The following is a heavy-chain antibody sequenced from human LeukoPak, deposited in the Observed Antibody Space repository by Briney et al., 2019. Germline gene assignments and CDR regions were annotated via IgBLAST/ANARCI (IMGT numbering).Heavy chain of an antibody. CDR2: ISGSSIYI. D-gene: IGHD3-22*01. CDR1: GFTFSTYS. Sequence: PGGSLRLSCAASGFTFSTYSMNWVRQAPGKGLEWVSSISGSSIYIYYADSVKGRFTISRDNAKNSLYLQMNSLRAEDTAVYYCARDPPYYDSSRYYYDYWGQGTLVTVSS. V-gene: IGHV3-21*01. CDR3: ARDPPYYDSSRYYYDY. J-gene: IGHJ4*02.